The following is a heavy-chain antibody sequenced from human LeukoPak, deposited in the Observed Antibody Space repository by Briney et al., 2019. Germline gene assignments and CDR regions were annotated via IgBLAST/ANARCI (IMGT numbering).Heavy chain of an antibody. Sequence: ASMKVSCKSSGFTFTDHYIHWVRQAPGQGLEWMGYIGPHSTFTSSPQEFQGRTTMTRDTPMTTAYMELTRLTSDDTAVYYCVREGEGPLSKDFDYWGQGTLVTVSS. J-gene: IGHJ4*02. V-gene: IGHV1-2*02. CDR1: GFTFTDHY. D-gene: IGHD2/OR15-2a*01. CDR3: VREGEGPLSKDFDY. CDR2: IGPHSTFT.